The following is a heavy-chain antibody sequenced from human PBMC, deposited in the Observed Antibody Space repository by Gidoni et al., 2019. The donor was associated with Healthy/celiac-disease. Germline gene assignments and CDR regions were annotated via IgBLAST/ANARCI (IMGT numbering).Heavy chain of an antibody. V-gene: IGHV4-30-2*01. Sequence: QLQLQESGSGLVKPSQTLSPPCAVSGGSISSGGYSWSWIRQPPGKGLEWIGYIYHSGSTYYNPSLKSRVTIAVDRSKNQFSLKLSSVTAADTAVYYCARLVFFPTNWNEHYFDYWGQGTLVTVSS. J-gene: IGHJ4*02. CDR2: IYHSGST. CDR3: ARLVFFPTNWNEHYFDY. D-gene: IGHD1-20*01. CDR1: GGSISSGGYS.